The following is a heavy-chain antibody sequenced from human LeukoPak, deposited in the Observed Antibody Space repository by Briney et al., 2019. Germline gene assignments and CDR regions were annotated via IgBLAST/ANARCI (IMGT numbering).Heavy chain of an antibody. V-gene: IGHV3-7*01. CDR2: IKQDGSEK. CDR1: GFTFSSYW. D-gene: IGHD6-6*01. Sequence: GGSLRLSCAAYGFTFSSYWMYWVPQAPGKGLEWVASIKQDGSEKYYVDSVKGRFTISRDNAKNSLYLQMNSLRAEDTAVYYCARAPARARLDYWGQGTLVTVSS. J-gene: IGHJ4*02. CDR3: ARAPARARLDY.